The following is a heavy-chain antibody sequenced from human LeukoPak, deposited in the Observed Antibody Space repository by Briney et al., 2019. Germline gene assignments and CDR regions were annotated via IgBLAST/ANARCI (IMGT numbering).Heavy chain of an antibody. CDR1: GFTVSSNY. J-gene: IGHJ6*02. CDR3: ASPSPPPYYYVSSGYGLMDV. CDR2: IYSGGST. D-gene: IGHD3-22*01. V-gene: IGHV3-66*01. Sequence: GGSLRLSCTASGFTVSSNYMSWVRQAPGKGLEWVSVIYSGGSTYYADSVKGRSTISRDNSKNTLYLQMNSLRAEDTAVYYCASPSPPPYYYVSSGYGLMDVWGQGTTVTVSS.